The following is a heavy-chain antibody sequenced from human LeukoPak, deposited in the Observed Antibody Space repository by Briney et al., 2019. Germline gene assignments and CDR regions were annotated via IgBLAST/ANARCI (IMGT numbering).Heavy chain of an antibody. CDR3: ARDAVDIVVVPAAHHDAFDI. Sequence: ASVKVSCKASGYTFTSYGIIWVRQAPGQGLEWMGWISAYNGNTNYAQKLQGRVTMTTDTSTSTAYMELRSLRSDDTAVYYCARDAVDIVVVPAAHHDAFDIWGQGTMVTVSS. CDR2: ISAYNGNT. CDR1: GYTFTSYG. D-gene: IGHD2-2*01. J-gene: IGHJ3*02. V-gene: IGHV1-18*04.